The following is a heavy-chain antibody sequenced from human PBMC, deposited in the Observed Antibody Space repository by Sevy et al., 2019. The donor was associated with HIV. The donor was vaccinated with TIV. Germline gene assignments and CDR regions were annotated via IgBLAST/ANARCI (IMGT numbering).Heavy chain of an antibody. CDR2: ISGSSRYI. CDR1: GFSFSSYS. Sequence: GGSLRLSCAASGFSFSSYSINWVRQAPGKGLEWISSISGSSRYIYYADSVKGRFTISRDNAKNTLYLQMNSLRAEDTAVYYCARGQRGYSYGYTDYWGQGTLVTVSS. V-gene: IGHV3-21*01. J-gene: IGHJ4*02. D-gene: IGHD5-18*01. CDR3: ARGQRGYSYGYTDY.